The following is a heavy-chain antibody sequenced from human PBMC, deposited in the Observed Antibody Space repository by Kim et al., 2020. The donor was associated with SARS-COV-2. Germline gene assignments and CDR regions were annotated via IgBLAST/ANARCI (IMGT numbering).Heavy chain of an antibody. J-gene: IGHJ4*02. CDR3: ARRLSNTSGWGSHYCDF. CDR1: GGSFSGYY. CDR2: INHSGRT. D-gene: IGHD3-10*01. Sequence: SETLSLTCAVYGGSFSGYYWSWIRQPPGKGLEWIGEINHSGRTNYNPSLKSRVTISVDTSKNQFSLKLTPGTAADTAVYYCARRLSNTSGWGSHYCDFWGQGTLVTVSS. V-gene: IGHV4-34*01.